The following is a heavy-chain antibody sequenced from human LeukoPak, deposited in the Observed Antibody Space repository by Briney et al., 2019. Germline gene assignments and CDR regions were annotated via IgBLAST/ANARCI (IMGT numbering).Heavy chain of an antibody. J-gene: IGHJ4*02. V-gene: IGHV3-66*01. D-gene: IGHD4-23*01. CDR2: IYSGGST. CDR1: GFTVSSNY. Sequence: GGSLRLSSAASGFTVSSNYMNWVRQAPGKGLEWVSVIYSGGSTYYADSVKGRFTISRDNSKNTLYLQMSSLRAEDTAVYYCARVPRGHGGNSGAIDYWGQGTLVTVSS. CDR3: ARVPRGHGGNSGAIDY.